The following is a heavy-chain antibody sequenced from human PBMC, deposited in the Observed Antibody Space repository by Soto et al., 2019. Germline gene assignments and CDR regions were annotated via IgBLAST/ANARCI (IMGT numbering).Heavy chain of an antibody. D-gene: IGHD2-21*01. CDR1: GFPFVNVW. V-gene: IGHV3-15*01. CDR3: APLYEGQQYSIDY. Sequence: EVQLVESGGGLVKPGGSLRLACTASGFPFVNVWMSWVRQAPGQGLEWIGRIKSKTDGETTDYAAPVKGRFSISRDDSKNTLFLQMNNLKIADTGTYYCAPLYEGQQYSIDYWGQGTLVTVSS. CDR2: IKSKTDGETT. J-gene: IGHJ4*02.